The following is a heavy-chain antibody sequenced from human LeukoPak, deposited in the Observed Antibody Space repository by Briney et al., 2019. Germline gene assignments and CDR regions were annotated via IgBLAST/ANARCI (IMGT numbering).Heavy chain of an antibody. D-gene: IGHD3-3*01. V-gene: IGHV3-48*04. CDR3: ARGAPYYDFWSGYLKY. CDR1: GFTFSSYS. CDR2: ISSSSSTI. Sequence: GGSLRLSCAASGFTFSSYSMNWVRQAPGKGLEWVSYISSSSSTIYYADSVEGRFTISRDNAKNSLYLQMNSLRAEDTAVYYCARGAPYYDFWSGYLKYWGQGTLVTVSS. J-gene: IGHJ4*02.